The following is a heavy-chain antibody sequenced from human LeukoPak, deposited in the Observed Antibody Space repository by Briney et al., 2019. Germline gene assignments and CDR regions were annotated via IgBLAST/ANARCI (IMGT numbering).Heavy chain of an antibody. V-gene: IGHV3-30*18. CDR3: AKTGYDISFIQH. D-gene: IGHD3-9*01. CDR2: ISYDGSNK. CDR1: GFTFSSYG. Sequence: GESLRLSCAASGFTFSSYGMHWVRQAPGKGLEWVVVISYDGSNKYYADSMKGRFTISRDNSKNTLYLQMNSLRAEGTAVYYCAKTGYDISFIQHWGQGTLVTVSS. J-gene: IGHJ1*01.